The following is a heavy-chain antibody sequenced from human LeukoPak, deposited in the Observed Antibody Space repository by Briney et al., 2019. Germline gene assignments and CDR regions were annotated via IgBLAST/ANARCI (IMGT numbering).Heavy chain of an antibody. CDR1: GESFSGYY. J-gene: IGHJ3*02. CDR3: AREGDSSGDEGAFDI. V-gene: IGHV4-34*01. D-gene: IGHD3-22*01. CDR2: INHSGST. Sequence: SETLSLTCAVYGESFSGYYWSWIRQPPGKGLEWIGEINHSGSTNYNPSLKSRVTISVDTSKNQFSLKLSSVTAADTAVYYCAREGDSSGDEGAFDIWGQGTMVTVSS.